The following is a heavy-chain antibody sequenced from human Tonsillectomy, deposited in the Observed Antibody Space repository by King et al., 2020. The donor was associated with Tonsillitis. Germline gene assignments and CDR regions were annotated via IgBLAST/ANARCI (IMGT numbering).Heavy chain of an antibody. J-gene: IGHJ3*02. V-gene: IGHV3-21*01. CDR1: GFTFSTYS. CDR2: ISTSSSHI. CDR3: ARDQDDILTGAFDI. Sequence: VQLVESGGGLVKPGGSLRLSCAASGFTFSTYSMNWVRQAPGKGLEWVSSISTSSSHIYYADSVKGRFTISRDNAQNSLYLQMNYLRAEDTAVYYCARDQDDILTGAFDIWGQGTMVTVSS. D-gene: IGHD3-9*01.